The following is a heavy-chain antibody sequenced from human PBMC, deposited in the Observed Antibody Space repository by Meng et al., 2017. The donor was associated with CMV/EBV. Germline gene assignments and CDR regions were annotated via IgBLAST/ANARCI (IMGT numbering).Heavy chain of an antibody. CDR1: GFTFSSYD. Sequence: GESLKISCAASGFTFSSYDMHWVRQATGKGLEWVSAIGTAGDTYYPGSVKGRFTISRENAKNSLYLQMNSLRAEDTAVYYCARDDRIAARPPSFDYWGQGTLVTVSS. CDR3: ARDDRIAARPPSFDY. CDR2: IGTAGDT. V-gene: IGHV3-13*01. D-gene: IGHD6-6*01. J-gene: IGHJ4*02.